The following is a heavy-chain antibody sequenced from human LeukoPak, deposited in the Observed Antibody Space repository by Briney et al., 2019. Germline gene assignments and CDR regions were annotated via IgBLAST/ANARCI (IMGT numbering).Heavy chain of an antibody. V-gene: IGHV1-69*05. CDR3: ARDGNRVAGVY. D-gene: IGHD6-19*01. J-gene: IGHJ4*02. CDR2: IIPIFGTA. Sequence: ASVKVSCKASGGTFSSYAISWVRQAPGQGLEWMGGIIPIFGTANYAQKFQGRVTITTDESTSTAYMELSSLRSEDTVVYYCARDGNRVAGVYWGQGTLVTVSS. CDR1: GGTFSSYA.